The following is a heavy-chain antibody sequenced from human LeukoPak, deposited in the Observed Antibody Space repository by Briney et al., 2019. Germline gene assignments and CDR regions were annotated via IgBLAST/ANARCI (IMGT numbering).Heavy chain of an antibody. CDR3: ARGLGGSGSYFLTFDY. Sequence: ASVKVSCKASGYTFTSYTINWARQAPGQGLGWMGWISAYNGNTKYAQKLQGRVTMTTDTSTSTAYMELRSLRSDDTAVYYCARGLGGSGSYFLTFDYWGQGTLVTVSS. CDR2: ISAYNGNT. CDR1: GYTFTSYT. D-gene: IGHD1-26*01. J-gene: IGHJ4*02. V-gene: IGHV1-18*01.